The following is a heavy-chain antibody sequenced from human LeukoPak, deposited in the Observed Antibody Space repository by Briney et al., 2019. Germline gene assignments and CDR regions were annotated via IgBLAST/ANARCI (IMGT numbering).Heavy chain of an antibody. V-gene: IGHV1-2*02. Sequence: GASVKVSCEASGFTFTGYYMHWVRQAPGQGLEWMGWINPNSGGTHYAQKFQGRVTITRDTSITTAYMDLSRLRSDDTAVYYCARAGCTSTRCYPTYHYYNGMDVWGQGTTVTVSS. CDR2: INPNSGGT. J-gene: IGHJ6*02. CDR1: GFTFTGYY. D-gene: IGHD2-2*01. CDR3: ARAGCTSTRCYPTYHYYNGMDV.